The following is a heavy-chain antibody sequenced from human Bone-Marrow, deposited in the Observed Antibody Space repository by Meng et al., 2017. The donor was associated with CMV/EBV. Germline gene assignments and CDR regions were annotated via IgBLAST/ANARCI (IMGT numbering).Heavy chain of an antibody. Sequence: ASVKVSCKTSGYTFTGHHMHWVRQAPGQGLEWMGWINPNSGGTNYAQKFQGRVTMTRDTSISTAYMEVRGLRSDDTAVYYCARDVFSSSPTEVWGQGTVVTVSS. CDR3: ARDVFSSSPTEV. J-gene: IGHJ3*01. V-gene: IGHV1-2*02. CDR2: INPNSGGT. CDR1: GYTFTGHH. D-gene: IGHD2-2*01.